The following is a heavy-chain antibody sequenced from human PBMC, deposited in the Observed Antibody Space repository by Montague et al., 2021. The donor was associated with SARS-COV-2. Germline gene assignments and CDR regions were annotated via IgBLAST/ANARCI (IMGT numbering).Heavy chain of an antibody. J-gene: IGHJ4*02. D-gene: IGHD5/OR15-5a*01. CDR1: GGTISTENLYWY. CDR3: ARHVSNLRAAVDYFDY. V-gene: IGHV4-39*01. Sequence: SETLSLTCLVSGGTISTENLYWYWAWIRQPPGKGLEWIGSIFHNGESXXXAALNTRVTISIDTSRNHFSLSLTSVTAPDTAVYYCARHVSNLRAAVDYFDYWGQGTPVTVSS. CDR2: IFHNGES.